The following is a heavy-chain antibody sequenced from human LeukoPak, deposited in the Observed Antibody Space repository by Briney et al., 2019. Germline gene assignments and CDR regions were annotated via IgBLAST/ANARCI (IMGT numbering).Heavy chain of an antibody. V-gene: IGHV3-23*01. CDR3: ARESASSWTGNWFDP. D-gene: IGHD6-13*01. J-gene: IGHJ5*02. CDR2: IVGSGGRA. Sequence: GGSLRLSCAASEFTFSHHAMSWVRQAPGKGLEWVPSIVGSGGRAYYTDSVKGRFTVSRDNSKSTLFLQMNSLRAEDTAVYYCARESASSWTGNWFDPWGQGTLVTVSS. CDR1: EFTFSHHA.